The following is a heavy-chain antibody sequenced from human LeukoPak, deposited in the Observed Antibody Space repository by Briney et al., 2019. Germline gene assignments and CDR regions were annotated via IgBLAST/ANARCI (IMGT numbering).Heavy chain of an antibody. Sequence: GGSLRLSCAASGFTFSNYAMSWVRQAPGKGLEWVSAISGTGGSTYYADSVKGRFTISRDNSKNTLYLQMNSLRAEDTALHYCAKDFFSEDAGYGSGQHYFDYWGQGTLVTVSS. V-gene: IGHV3-23*01. J-gene: IGHJ4*02. D-gene: IGHD3-10*01. CDR1: GFTFSNYA. CDR3: AKDFFSEDAGYGSGQHYFDY. CDR2: ISGTGGST.